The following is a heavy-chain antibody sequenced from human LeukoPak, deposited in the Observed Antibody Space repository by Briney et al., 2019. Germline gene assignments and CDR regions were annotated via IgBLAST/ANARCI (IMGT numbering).Heavy chain of an antibody. V-gene: IGHV4-34*01. J-gene: IGHJ3*02. D-gene: IGHD2-2*01. Sequence: PSETLSLTCAVYGGSFSGYYWSWIRQPPGKGLEWIGEINHSGSTNYNPSLKSRVTISVDTSKNQFSLKLSSVTAADTAVYYCARGQTVYCSSTSCLANAFDIWGQGTMVTVSS. CDR3: ARGQTVYCSSTSCLANAFDI. CDR1: GGSFSGYY. CDR2: INHSGST.